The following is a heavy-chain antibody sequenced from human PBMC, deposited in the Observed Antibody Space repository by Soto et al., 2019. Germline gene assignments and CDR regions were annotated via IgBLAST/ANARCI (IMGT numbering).Heavy chain of an antibody. V-gene: IGHV3-48*02. Sequence: EVQLVESGGGLVQPGGSLRLSCAASGFTFSTYSMNWVRQALGKGLEWVSYMSGSSSTIHYADSVKGRFTISRDNAKNXLYLQMNSLRDEDTAVYYCARSGYNFASSGYHFDYWGQGTLVTVSS. CDR3: ARSGYNFASSGYHFDY. J-gene: IGHJ4*02. CDR1: GFTFSTYS. CDR2: MSGSSSTI. D-gene: IGHD3-22*01.